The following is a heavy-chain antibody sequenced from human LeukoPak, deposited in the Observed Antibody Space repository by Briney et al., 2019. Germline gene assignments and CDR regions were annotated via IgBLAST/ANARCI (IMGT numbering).Heavy chain of an antibody. Sequence: GESLKISCEGSGYSFTNYRIAWVRQMPGQGLEWMGVIYPGDSDTRYSPSFRGQVTISADKTINTAYLQWTSLKASDSAMYYCARQGYCTSISCPREFDYWGQGALVTVSS. J-gene: IGHJ4*02. CDR3: ARQGYCTSISCPREFDY. CDR2: IYPGDSDT. V-gene: IGHV5-51*01. CDR1: GYSFTNYR. D-gene: IGHD2-2*01.